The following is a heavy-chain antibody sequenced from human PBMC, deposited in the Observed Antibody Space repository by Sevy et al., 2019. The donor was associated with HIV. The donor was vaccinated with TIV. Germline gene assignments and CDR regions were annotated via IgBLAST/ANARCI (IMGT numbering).Heavy chain of an antibody. V-gene: IGHV1-69*13. Sequence: ASVKVSCKASGRTFNNYAISWVRQAPGQGLEWMGGIIPMLGTTYYVQKLQDRVTITADESTSTAYMELSSLRSEDTAVYYCARSISWYASFDYWGQGTLVNVSS. D-gene: IGHD6-13*01. CDR1: GRTFNNYA. CDR2: IIPMLGTT. J-gene: IGHJ4*02. CDR3: ARSISWYASFDY.